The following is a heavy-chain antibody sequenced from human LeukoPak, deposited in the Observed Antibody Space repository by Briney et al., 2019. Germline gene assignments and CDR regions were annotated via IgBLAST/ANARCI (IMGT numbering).Heavy chain of an antibody. CDR3: AKFQIPLLLTPWQAAFDI. CDR2: ISGSGGST. CDR1: GFTFSSYA. Sequence: GGSLRLSCAASGFTFSSYAMSWVRQPPGKGLEWVSAISGSGGSTYYADSVKGRFTISRDNSNNTLYLQMNSLRAEDTAVYYCAKFQIPLLLTPWQAAFDIWGQGTMVTVSS. J-gene: IGHJ3*02. V-gene: IGHV3-23*01. D-gene: IGHD3-10*01.